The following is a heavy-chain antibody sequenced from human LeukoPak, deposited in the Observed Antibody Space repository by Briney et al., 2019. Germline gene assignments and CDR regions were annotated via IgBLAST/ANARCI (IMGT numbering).Heavy chain of an antibody. CDR3: ARELGIVGGFDY. D-gene: IGHD7-27*01. J-gene: IGHJ4*02. CDR2: IYYSGST. V-gene: IGHV4-59*01. Sequence: KTSETLSLTCTVSGGSISSYYWSWIRQPPGKGLEWIGYIYYSGSTNYNPSLKSRVTISVDTSKNQFSLKLSSVTAADTAVYYCARELGIVGGFDYWGQGTLVTVSS. CDR1: GGSISSYY.